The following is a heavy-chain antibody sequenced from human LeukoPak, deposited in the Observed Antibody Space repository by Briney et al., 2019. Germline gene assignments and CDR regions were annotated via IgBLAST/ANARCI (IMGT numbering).Heavy chain of an antibody. D-gene: IGHD3-10*01. CDR3: ARGYYGSGSYYRS. V-gene: IGHV1-2*02. CDR1: GYTFTGYY. J-gene: IGHJ5*02. CDR2: INPNSGGT. Sequence: GASVKVSCKASGYTFTGYYMHWVRQAPGQGLEWMGWINPNSGGTNYAQKFQGRVTMTRDTSISTAYMELSRLRSDDTAVYYCARGYYGSGSYYRSWGQGTLVTVSS.